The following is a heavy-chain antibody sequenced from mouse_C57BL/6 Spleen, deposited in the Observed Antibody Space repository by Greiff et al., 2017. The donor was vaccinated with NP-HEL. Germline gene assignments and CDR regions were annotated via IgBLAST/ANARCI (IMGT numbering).Heavy chain of an antibody. CDR1: GFTFSDYG. CDR2: ISSGSSTI. D-gene: IGHD2-2*01. V-gene: IGHV5-17*01. Sequence: EVQRVESGGGLVKPGGSLKLSCAASGFTFSDYGMHWVRQAPEKGLEWVAYISSGSSTIYYADTVKGRFTISRDNAKNTLFLQMTSLRSEDTAMDYCAREAMVTNWYFDVWGTGTTVTVSS. J-gene: IGHJ1*03. CDR3: AREAMVTNWYFDV.